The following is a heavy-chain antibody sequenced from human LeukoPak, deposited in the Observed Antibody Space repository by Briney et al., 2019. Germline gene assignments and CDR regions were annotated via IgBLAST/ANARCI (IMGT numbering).Heavy chain of an antibody. J-gene: IGHJ4*02. CDR2: ISYIGNT. Sequence: SDTLSLTCTVSGCSINRSSFYWGWIRQPPGKGLEWIGSISYIGNTYYNPSLKSRVTISVDTSKNQFSLELSSVTASDTAVYYCARLNWNEDLDYWGQGTLVTVSS. CDR1: GCSINRSSFY. V-gene: IGHV4-39*01. CDR3: ARLNWNEDLDY. D-gene: IGHD1-1*01.